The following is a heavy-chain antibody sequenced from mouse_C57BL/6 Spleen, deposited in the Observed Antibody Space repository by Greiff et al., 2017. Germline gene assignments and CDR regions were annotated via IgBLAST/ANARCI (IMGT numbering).Heavy chain of an antibody. J-gene: IGHJ3*01. Sequence: EVKLQESGGGLVQPGGSMKLSCVASGFTFSNYWMNWVRQSPEKGLEWVAQIRLKSDTYATHYAESVKGRFTISRDDSKSSVYLQMNNLRAEDTGIYYCTRDYYGSSYDAYCGQGTLVTVSA. D-gene: IGHD1-1*01. V-gene: IGHV6-3*01. CDR2: IRLKSDTYAT. CDR3: TRDYYGSSYDAY. CDR1: GFTFSNYW.